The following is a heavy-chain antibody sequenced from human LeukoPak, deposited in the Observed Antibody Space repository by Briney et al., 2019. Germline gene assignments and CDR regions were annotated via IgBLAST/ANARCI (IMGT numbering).Heavy chain of an antibody. V-gene: IGHV4-30-4*01. CDR1: GGSVSSSSYY. CDR3: ARGYGDYAADY. D-gene: IGHD4-17*01. Sequence: PSETLSLTCTVSGGSVSSSSYYWSWIRQPPGKGLEWIGYIYYSGSTYYNPSLKSRVTISVDTSKNQFSLKLSSVTAADTAVYYCARGYGDYAADYWGQGTLVTVSS. CDR2: IYYSGST. J-gene: IGHJ4*02.